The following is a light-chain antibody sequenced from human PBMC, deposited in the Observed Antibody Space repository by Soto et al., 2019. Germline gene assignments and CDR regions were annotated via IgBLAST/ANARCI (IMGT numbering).Light chain of an antibody. V-gene: IGLV1-44*01. J-gene: IGLJ2*01. CDR2: NNN. Sequence: QSVLTQPASVSGTPGQRVTISCSGGSSNIGSNIVSWYQLLPGTAPKLLISNNNQRPSGVPDRFSGSKPGTSASLAISGLQSEDEADYYCAAWDDRLTDVRFGGGTKVTVL. CDR1: SSNIGSNI. CDR3: AAWDDRLTDVR.